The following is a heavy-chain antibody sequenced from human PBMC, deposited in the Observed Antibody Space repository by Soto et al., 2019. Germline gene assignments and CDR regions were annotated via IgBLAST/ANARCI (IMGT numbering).Heavy chain of an antibody. CDR3: ARDWVVAGASWAYHPYYCTEG. V-gene: IGHV1-18*01. CDR2: ISAYNGNT. Sequence: SVKVSCQASGYTFTSYVISWVLQAPGQGLEWMGWISAYNGNTNYAQKLQGRVTMTTDTSTSTAYMELRSLRSDDTAVYYCARDWVVAGASWAYHPYYCTEGRGNGNRATVS. CDR1: GYTFTSYV. D-gene: IGHD2-15*01. J-gene: IGHJ6*04.